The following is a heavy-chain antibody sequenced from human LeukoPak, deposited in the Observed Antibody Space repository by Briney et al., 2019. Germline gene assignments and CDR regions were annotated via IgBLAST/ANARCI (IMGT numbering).Heavy chain of an antibody. D-gene: IGHD3-10*01. CDR1: GFTFSTYW. CDR3: AKDRNYYGSGLNYYWFDS. V-gene: IGHV3-23*01. CDR2: ISGSGGST. J-gene: IGHJ5*01. Sequence: PGGSLRLSCAASGFTFSTYWMSWVRQAPGKGLEWVSLISGSGGSTYYAESVKGRFTISRDNSKNTLYLQMNSLRAEDTAVYYCAKDRNYYGSGLNYYWFDSWGQGTPVTVSS.